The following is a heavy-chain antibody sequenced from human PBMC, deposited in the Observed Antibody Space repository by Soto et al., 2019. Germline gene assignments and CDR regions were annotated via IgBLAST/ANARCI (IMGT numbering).Heavy chain of an antibody. D-gene: IGHD5-12*01. Sequence: SETLSLTCTVSGGSISSSSYYWGWIRQPPGKGLEWIGSIYYSGSTYYNPSLKSRVTISVDTSKNQFSLKLSSVTAADTAVYYCARGLWLIRAYWGQGSLVT. V-gene: IGHV4-39*01. CDR1: GGSISSSSYY. J-gene: IGHJ4*02. CDR2: IYYSGST. CDR3: ARGLWLIRAY.